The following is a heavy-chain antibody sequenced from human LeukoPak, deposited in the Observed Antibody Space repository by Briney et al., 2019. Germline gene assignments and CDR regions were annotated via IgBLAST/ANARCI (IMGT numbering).Heavy chain of an antibody. Sequence: GASVKVSCKASGGTLSSYAIRWVRQAPAPGLEWMGGIIPIFGTANYAQKFQGRVTITTDESTSTAYMELSSLRSEDTAVYYCASQRGPVIYRGSPGAFDIWGQGTMVTVFS. CDR2: IIPIFGTA. V-gene: IGHV1-69*05. J-gene: IGHJ3*02. CDR3: ASQRGPVIYRGSPGAFDI. CDR1: GGTLSSYA. D-gene: IGHD1-26*01.